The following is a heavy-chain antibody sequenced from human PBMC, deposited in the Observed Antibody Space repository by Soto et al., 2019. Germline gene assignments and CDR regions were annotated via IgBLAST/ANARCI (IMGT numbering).Heavy chain of an antibody. CDR1: GFDFNKYA. CDR2: ITSNGDST. CDR3: AKDSRSYTTSPFYFNS. V-gene: IGHV3-23*01. D-gene: IGHD2-2*02. Sequence: PGGSLRLSCAAFGFDFNKYAMTWVRRAPGKGLQWVSSITSNGDSTYYADSVKGRFTTSRDNSKNTLYLQMNSLRADDTAVFYCAKDSRSYTTSPFYFNSSGEGLLVTVSS. J-gene: IGHJ4*02.